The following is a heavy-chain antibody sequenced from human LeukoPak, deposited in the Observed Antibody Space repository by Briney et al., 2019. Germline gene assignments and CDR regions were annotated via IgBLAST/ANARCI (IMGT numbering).Heavy chain of an antibody. CDR3: AIPTRVNYGDYGLGY. D-gene: IGHD4-17*01. CDR1: GYTFTSYY. J-gene: IGHJ4*02. Sequence: ASVKVSCKASGYTFTSYYMHWVRQAPGQGLEWMGIINPSGGSTSYAQKFQGRVTMTRDMSTSTVYMELSSLRSEDTAVYYCAIPTRVNYGDYGLGYWGQGTLVTVSS. V-gene: IGHV1-46*01. CDR2: INPSGGST.